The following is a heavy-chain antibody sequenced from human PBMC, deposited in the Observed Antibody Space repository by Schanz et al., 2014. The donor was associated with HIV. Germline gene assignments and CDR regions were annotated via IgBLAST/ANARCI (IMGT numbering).Heavy chain of an antibody. CDR3: ARGLGAPYYDFRSGYYKGVIYYGMDV. J-gene: IGHJ6*02. Sequence: EVQLVESGGGLVKPGRSLRLSCTASGFTFGDHPMSWFRQAPGKGLEWVGFIRSKAFGGTTGYAASLKGRFTISRDNAKNTLYLQMNSLRAEDTAVYYCARGLGAPYYDFRSGYYKGVIYYGMDVWGQGTTVTVSS. CDR2: IRSKAFGGTT. V-gene: IGHV3-49*05. CDR1: GFTFGDHP. D-gene: IGHD3-3*01.